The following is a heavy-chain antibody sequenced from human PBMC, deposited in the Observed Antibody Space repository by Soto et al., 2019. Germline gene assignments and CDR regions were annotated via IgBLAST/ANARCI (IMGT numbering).Heavy chain of an antibody. Sequence: QVQLQESGPGLVQPSQTLSLTCSVSGDPVSSGSYYWTWVRQHPVKGLEWIGYIYHTGSTYYNPSLQRRLLMSIDTSKNQFSLPLYSVTAADTAVYFCAAKLGTTHYFDFWGQGSLVAVSS. J-gene: IGHJ4*02. D-gene: IGHD7-27*01. CDR1: GDPVSSGSYY. CDR3: AAKLGTTHYFDF. CDR2: IYHTGST. V-gene: IGHV4-31*03.